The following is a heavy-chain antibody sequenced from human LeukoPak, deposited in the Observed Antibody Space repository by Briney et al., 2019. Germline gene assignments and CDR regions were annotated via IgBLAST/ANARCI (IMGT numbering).Heavy chain of an antibody. CDR3: AKDRAADSYGSEFDY. CDR2: IRYDGSNK. J-gene: IGHJ4*02. CDR1: GFTFSSYG. D-gene: IGHD5-18*01. Sequence: GGSLRLSCAASGFTFSSYGMHWVRQALGKGLEWVAFIRYDGSNKYYADSVKGRFTISRDNSKNTLYLQMNSLRAEDTAVYYCAKDRAADSYGSEFDYWGQGTLVTVSS. V-gene: IGHV3-30*02.